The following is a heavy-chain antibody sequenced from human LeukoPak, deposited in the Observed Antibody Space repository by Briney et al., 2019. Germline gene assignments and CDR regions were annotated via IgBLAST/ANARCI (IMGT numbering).Heavy chain of an antibody. Sequence: GGSLRLSCAASGFTFSSYWMHWVRQAPGKGLVWVARITSDGSTTGYADSVKGRFTISRDNAKNTPYLQMNSLRAEDTAVYYCARWGINWGEGTLVTVST. CDR2: ITSDGSTT. V-gene: IGHV3-74*01. CDR3: ARWGIN. J-gene: IGHJ4*02. CDR1: GFTFSSYW. D-gene: IGHD6-13*01.